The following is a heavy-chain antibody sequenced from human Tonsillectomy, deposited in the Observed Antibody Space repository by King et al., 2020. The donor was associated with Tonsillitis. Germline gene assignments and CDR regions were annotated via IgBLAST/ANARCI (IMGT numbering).Heavy chain of an antibody. CDR3: AKGANILVVVAAILDY. CDR2: ISYDGSNK. J-gene: IGHJ4*02. Sequence: VQLVQSGGGVVQPGRSLRLSCAASGFTFSSYGMHWVRQAPGKGLEWVAVISYDGSNKYYADSVKGRFTVSRDNSKNTLYLQMNSLRAEDTAVYYCAKGANILVVVAAILDYWGQGTLVTVSS. D-gene: IGHD2-15*01. V-gene: IGHV3-30*18. CDR1: GFTFSSYG.